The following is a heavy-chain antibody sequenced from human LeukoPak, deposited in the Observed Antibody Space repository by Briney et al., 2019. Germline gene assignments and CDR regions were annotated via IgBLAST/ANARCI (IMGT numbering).Heavy chain of an antibody. D-gene: IGHD2-2*01. V-gene: IGHV4-39*07. CDR2: TYYSGST. CDR1: GGSISSSSYY. J-gene: IGHJ4*02. Sequence: SETLSLTCAVSGGSISSSSYYWGWIRQPPGKGLEWIGSTYYSGSTYYNPSLKSRVTISVDTSKNQFSLKLSSVTAADTAVYYCARSSLDKSSTSCFLGYWGQGTLVTVSS. CDR3: ARSSLDKSSTSCFLGY.